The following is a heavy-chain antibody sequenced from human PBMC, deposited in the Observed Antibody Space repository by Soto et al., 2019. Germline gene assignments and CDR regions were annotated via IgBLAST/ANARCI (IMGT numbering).Heavy chain of an antibody. V-gene: IGHV3-74*01. D-gene: IGHD6-13*01. CDR1: GFTFSSYW. CDR2: IIRDGSST. J-gene: IGHJ6*02. CDR3: GRGGSGIYGMKI. Sequence: EVQLVESGGGLVQPGGSLRLSCAASGFTFSSYWMHWVRQAPGKGLVWISRIIRDGSSTNYADSVKGRFTISRDNPKHTLYLEINSLRADDTAVYFCGRGGSGIYGMKIWGQGTTVTVSS.